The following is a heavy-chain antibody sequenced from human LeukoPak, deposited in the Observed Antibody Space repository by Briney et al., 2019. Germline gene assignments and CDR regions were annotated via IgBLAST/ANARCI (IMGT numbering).Heavy chain of an antibody. J-gene: IGHJ5*02. CDR1: GGSISSSSYY. CDR2: IYYSGST. Sequence: SETLSLTCTVSGGSISSSSYYWGWIRQPPGKGLEWIGSIYYSGSTYYHRSLNSRVTISVDTSKNQFSLKLSSVTAADTAVYYCARLSRSSGWYTHLNWFDPWGQGTLVTVSS. D-gene: IGHD6-19*01. V-gene: IGHV4-39*01. CDR3: ARLSRSSGWYTHLNWFDP.